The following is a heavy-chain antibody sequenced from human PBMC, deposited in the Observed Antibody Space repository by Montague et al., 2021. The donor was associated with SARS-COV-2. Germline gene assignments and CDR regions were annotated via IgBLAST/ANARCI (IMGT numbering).Heavy chain of an antibody. Sequence: SETLSLTCAIYGGSFSGYFWSWIRQSPGKGLEWIGEISYTGHTRYNPSLQSRVSISGDSSENQFSLTLTSVTAADTAVYYRARSHYSVSWCPDWGQGTLVTVSS. D-gene: IGHD5/OR15-5a*01. J-gene: IGHJ4*02. CDR3: ARSHYSVSWCPD. CDR2: ISYTGHT. V-gene: IGHV4-34*01. CDR1: GGSFSGYF.